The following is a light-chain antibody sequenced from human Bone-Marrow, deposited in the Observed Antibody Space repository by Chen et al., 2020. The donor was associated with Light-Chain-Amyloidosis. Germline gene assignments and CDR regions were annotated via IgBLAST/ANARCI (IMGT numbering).Light chain of an antibody. CDR1: SSDVGGDNH. V-gene: IGLV2-14*01. Sequence: QSPLTQPAAVSGSPGQSITISCTGTSSDVGGDNHVSWYQQHQDKAPKLMIYEVTNRPSCVPDRFSGSKSDNTASLTIAGLQTEDEADYFCSSYTSTNALVFGSGTRVTVL. CDR2: EVT. CDR3: SSYTSTNALV. J-gene: IGLJ1*01.